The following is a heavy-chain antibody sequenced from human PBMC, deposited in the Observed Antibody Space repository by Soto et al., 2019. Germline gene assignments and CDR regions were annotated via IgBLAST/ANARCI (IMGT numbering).Heavy chain of an antibody. V-gene: IGHV3-23*01. CDR2: ISGSGGST. J-gene: IGHJ4*02. Sequence: EVQLLESGGGLVQPGGSLRLSCAASGFTFSSYAMSWVRQAPGKGLEWVSAISGSGGSTYYADSVKGRFTISRDNSKNTLYLQMNSLRAEDTAVYYCAKDGQYYDYIWGSYRPPFSDYWGQGTLVTVSS. D-gene: IGHD3-16*02. CDR1: GFTFSSYA. CDR3: AKDGQYYDYIWGSYRPPFSDY.